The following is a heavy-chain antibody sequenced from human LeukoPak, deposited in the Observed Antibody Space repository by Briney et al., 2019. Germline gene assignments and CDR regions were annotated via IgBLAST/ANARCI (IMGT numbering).Heavy chain of an antibody. Sequence: PAGGSLRLSCAASGVTFSSYGMHWVRQAPGKGLEWLAFIRYDGRNKYYADSVKGRFTISRDNSKNTLYLQMNSLRAEDTAVYYCAKELSDIWSTYGPWYYFDSWGQGTLVTVSS. J-gene: IGHJ4*02. D-gene: IGHD3-3*01. CDR1: GVTFSSYG. CDR2: IRYDGRNK. CDR3: AKELSDIWSTYGPWYYFDS. V-gene: IGHV3-30*02.